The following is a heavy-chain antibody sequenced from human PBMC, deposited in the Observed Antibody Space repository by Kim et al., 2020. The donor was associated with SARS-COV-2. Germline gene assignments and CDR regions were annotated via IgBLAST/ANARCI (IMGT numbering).Heavy chain of an antibody. V-gene: IGHV5-10-1*01. Sequence: GESLKISCHCSGYSCTSYWNSWVRQMPGKGLEWMGRIDPSDSYTNYSPSFQGHVPISADKSISTASLQWSSLKASDTAMYYCARVPLYGSDAFAIWGQGTMVTVSS. CDR3: ARVPLYGSDAFAI. D-gene: IGHD4-17*01. CDR1: GYSCTSYW. J-gene: IGHJ3*02. CDR2: IDPSDSYT.